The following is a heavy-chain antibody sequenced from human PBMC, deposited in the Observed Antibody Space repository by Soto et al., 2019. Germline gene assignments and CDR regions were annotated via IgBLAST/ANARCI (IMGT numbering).Heavy chain of an antibody. D-gene: IGHD4-17*01. V-gene: IGHV4-59*01. CDR1: GGSISSYY. J-gene: IGHJ5*02. Sequence: PSETLSLTCTVSGGSISSYYGSWIRQPPGKGLEWIGYIYYSGSTNYNPSLKSRVTISVDTSKNQFSLKLSSVTAADTAVYYCARDSDYGDSNWFDPWGQGTLVTVSS. CDR3: ARDSDYGDSNWFDP. CDR2: IYYSGST.